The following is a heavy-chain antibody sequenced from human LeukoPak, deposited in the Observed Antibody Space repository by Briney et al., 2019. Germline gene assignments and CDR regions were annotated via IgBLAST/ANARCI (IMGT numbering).Heavy chain of an antibody. J-gene: IGHJ4*02. D-gene: IGHD5-18*01. V-gene: IGHV3-23*01. CDR3: ARDRWGYSYGGD. CDR2: INGGGGST. CDR1: GFTFSNYA. Sequence: GGSLRLSCAASGFTFSNYAMSWVRQAPGKGLEWVSAINGGGGSTYYADSVKGRFTISRDNSKNTLYLQMNSLRAEDTAVYYCARDRWGYSYGGDWGQGTLVTVSS.